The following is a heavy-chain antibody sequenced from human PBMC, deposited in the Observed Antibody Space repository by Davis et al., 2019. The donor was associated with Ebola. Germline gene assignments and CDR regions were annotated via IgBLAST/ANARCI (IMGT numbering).Heavy chain of an antibody. CDR2: ISAYNGNT. V-gene: IGHV1-18*01. D-gene: IGHD3-10*01. Sequence: AASVKVSCKASGYTFTRYCISWVRQAPGQGLEWMGWISAYNGNTNYAQNPQGRVTMTTDTSTSKAYMEVRSLRYDDTAVYYCARAVTMVLPSGWFDPWGQGTLVTVSS. CDR3: ARAVTMVLPSGWFDP. J-gene: IGHJ5*02. CDR1: GYTFTRYC.